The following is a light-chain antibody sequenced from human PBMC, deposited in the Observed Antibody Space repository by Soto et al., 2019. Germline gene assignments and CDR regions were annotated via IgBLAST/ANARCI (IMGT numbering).Light chain of an antibody. CDR1: SSDVGGYNY. J-gene: IGLJ2*01. Sequence: SALTQPASVSGSPGQSITISCTGTSSDVGGYNYVSWYQLHPGKAPKLMIDDVGNRPSGVSNRFSGSKSGNTASLTISGLQAEDEADYYCSSYTSSSTVVFGGGTKLTVL. V-gene: IGLV2-14*01. CDR3: SSYTSSSTVV. CDR2: DVG.